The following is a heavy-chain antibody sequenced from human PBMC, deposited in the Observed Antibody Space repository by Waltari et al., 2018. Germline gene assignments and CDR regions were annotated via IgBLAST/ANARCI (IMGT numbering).Heavy chain of an antibody. Sequence: QVQLVESGGGVVQPGGSLRLSCAAAGGTISNYGIHGVRQTPGKGVEGVTFVWFDPSNNYYADSVKGRFHLTRDNSKNTVYLQMNSLRAEDTAVYYCATNPKPYYYYYYMDVWGKGTTVTVSS. CDR1: GGTISNYG. J-gene: IGHJ6*03. CDR3: ATNPKPYYYYYYMDV. V-gene: IGHV3-30*02. CDR2: VWFDPSNN.